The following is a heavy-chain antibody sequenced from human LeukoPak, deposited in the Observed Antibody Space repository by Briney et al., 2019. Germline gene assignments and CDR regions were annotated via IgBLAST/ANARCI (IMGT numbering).Heavy chain of an antibody. CDR1: GLTFTNYW. CDR2: IKQDGSEK. D-gene: IGHD3-22*01. V-gene: IGHV3-7*01. Sequence: PGGSLRLSCAASGLTFTNYWMSWVRQTPGKGLQWVATIKQDGSEKYYVDSVKGRFTISRDNAEKSLSLQMNSLRAEDTAVYYCARDPYYYDSSGYDYWGQGTLVTVSS. J-gene: IGHJ4*02. CDR3: ARDPYYYDSSGYDY.